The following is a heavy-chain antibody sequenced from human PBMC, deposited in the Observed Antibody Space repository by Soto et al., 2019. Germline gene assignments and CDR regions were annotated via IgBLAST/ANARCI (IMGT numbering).Heavy chain of an antibody. V-gene: IGHV3-64D*08. J-gene: IGHJ5*02. CDR1: GFTFSSYA. CDR2: ISTNGGST. Sequence: PGGSLRLSCSASGFTFSSYAMHWVRQAPGKGLEFVSAISTNGGSTNYADSVKGRFSISRDNSKNTLYLQMSSLRVEDTAVYYCVKGSAFDPRAQRTLVTGSS. CDR3: VKGSAFDP.